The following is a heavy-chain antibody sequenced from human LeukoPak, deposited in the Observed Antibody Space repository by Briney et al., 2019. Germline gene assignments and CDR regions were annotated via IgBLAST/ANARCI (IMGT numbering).Heavy chain of an antibody. CDR3: AKGSASSRPYYFDY. V-gene: IGHV3-23*01. CDR1: GFTFSNYA. D-gene: IGHD2-15*01. Sequence: GGSLRLSCAASGFTFSNYAMSWVRQAPGKGLERFSAITDSGGDTYYADSVKGRFTISRDNSKNTLDLQMSSLRAEDTAVYYCAKGSASSRPYYFDYWGQGALVTVSS. J-gene: IGHJ4*02. CDR2: ITDSGGDT.